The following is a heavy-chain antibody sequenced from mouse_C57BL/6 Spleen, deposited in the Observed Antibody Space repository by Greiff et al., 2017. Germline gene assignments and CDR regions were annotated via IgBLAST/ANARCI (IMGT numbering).Heavy chain of an antibody. CDR3: ARRRGLLDY. J-gene: IGHJ2*01. CDR2: IDPSDSYT. CDR1: GYTFTSYW. V-gene: IGHV1-50*01. Sequence: VQLQQPGAELVKPGASVKLSCKASGYTFTSYWMQWVKPRPGQGLEWIGVIDPSDSYTNYNQKFKGKATLTVETSSSTAYMQLSSLTSEDSAVYYCARRRGLLDYWGQGTTLTVSS.